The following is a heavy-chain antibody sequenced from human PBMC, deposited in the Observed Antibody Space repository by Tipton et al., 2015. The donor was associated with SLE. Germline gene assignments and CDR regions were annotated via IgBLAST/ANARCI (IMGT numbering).Heavy chain of an antibody. J-gene: IGHJ6*02. CDR3: ARVTRGYYGMDV. D-gene: IGHD5-18*01. V-gene: IGHV1-3*03. CDR2: INAGNGNT. Sequence: QSGPEVKKPGASVKVSCKASGYTFTSYAMHWVRQAPGQRLEWMGWINAGNGNTKYSQEFQGRVTITRDTSASTAYMELNSLRAEDTAVYYCARVTRGYYGMDVWGQGTTVTVSS. CDR1: GYTFTSYA.